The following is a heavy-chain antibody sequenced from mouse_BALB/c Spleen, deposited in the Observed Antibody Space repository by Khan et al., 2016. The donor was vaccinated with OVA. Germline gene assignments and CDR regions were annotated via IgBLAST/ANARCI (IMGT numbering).Heavy chain of an antibody. Sequence: EVQLQESGPGLVNPSQSLSLTCTVTGYSITSDYAWNWIRQFPGNKLEWMGYINYSGSTNYNPALKSRISITRDTSKNQFFLQLNSVTTEDTATYYCARDGSRYNYAMDSWGQGTPVTVSS. CDR2: INYSGST. J-gene: IGHJ4*01. CDR1: GYSITSDYA. V-gene: IGHV3-2*02. CDR3: ARDGSRYNYAMDS. D-gene: IGHD2-3*01.